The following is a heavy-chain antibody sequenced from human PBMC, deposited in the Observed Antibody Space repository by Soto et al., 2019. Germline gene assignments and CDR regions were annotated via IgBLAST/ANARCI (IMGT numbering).Heavy chain of an antibody. Sequence: QVQLQESGPGLVKPSQTLSLTCIVSGGSISSSGYYWSWIRQHPGKGLEWIGYIYHSGSTYHNPSLKSRITISVDTSKKQFSLHLSSVTAADTAVYYCARGRDGGIDAFDLWGQGTMVTVSS. CDR3: ARGRDGGIDAFDL. D-gene: IGHD2-15*01. CDR1: GGSISSSGYY. J-gene: IGHJ3*01. V-gene: IGHV4-31*03. CDR2: IYHSGST.